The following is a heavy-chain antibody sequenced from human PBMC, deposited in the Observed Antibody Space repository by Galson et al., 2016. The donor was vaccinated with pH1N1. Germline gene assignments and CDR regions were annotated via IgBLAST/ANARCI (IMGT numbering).Heavy chain of an antibody. J-gene: IGHJ2*01. D-gene: IGHD5/OR15-5a*01. Sequence: SVKVSCKASGGTLSSFAFNWVRQAPGQGLEWMGRIVPNFGTTHFAQRFQGRVAITADESTSTVYMELSSLRSEDTAVYYCAKAGLLLSYFDLWGRGTLVTVSS. CDR2: IVPNFGTT. CDR1: GGTLSSFA. CDR3: AKAGLLLSYFDL. V-gene: IGHV1-69*13.